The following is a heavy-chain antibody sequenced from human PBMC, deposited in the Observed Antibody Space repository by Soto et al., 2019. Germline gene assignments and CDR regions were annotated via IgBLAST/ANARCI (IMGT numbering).Heavy chain of an antibody. CDR1: GFTFSSYA. J-gene: IGHJ4*02. V-gene: IGHV3-30-3*01. D-gene: IGHD3-22*01. Sequence: QVQLVESGGGVVQPGRSVRLSCAASGFTFSSYAMNWVRQAPGQGLEWVAGISYDVSNKYYADSLKGRFTISRDNSKNTLDLQMNSLLAEDTAVYYCARDQPPMYDYDHSGYCPPVDYWGQGTLVTVSS. CDR3: ARDQPPMYDYDHSGYCPPVDY. CDR2: ISYDVSNK.